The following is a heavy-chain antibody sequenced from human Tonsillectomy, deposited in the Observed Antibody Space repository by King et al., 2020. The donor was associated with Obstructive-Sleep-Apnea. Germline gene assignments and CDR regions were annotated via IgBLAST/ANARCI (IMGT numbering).Heavy chain of an antibody. CDR1: GFTFSTHG. V-gene: IGHV3-33*06. D-gene: IGHD4-17*01. J-gene: IGHJ4*02. CDR2: IFFDGNNK. CDR3: AKSLTSVTTYYFDY. Sequence: VQLVESGGGVVQPGRSLRLSCAASGFTFSTHGMHWVRQSPGRGLEWVALIFFDGNNKYYADFAKGRFTISRDTSNKTLYLQMNSLRADDTAVYYCAKSLTSVTTYYFDYWGQGTLVTVSS.